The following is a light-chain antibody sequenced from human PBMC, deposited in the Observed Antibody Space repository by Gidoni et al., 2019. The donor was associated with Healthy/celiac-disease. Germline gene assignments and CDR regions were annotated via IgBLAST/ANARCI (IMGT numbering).Light chain of an antibody. J-gene: IGLJ2*01. CDR2: QDS. CDR3: QAWDSSTVV. V-gene: IGLV3-1*01. CDR1: KLWDKY. Sequence: SYELTPPPSVSVSPRQTASITFSGDKLWDKYARWYQQKTGQSPVLFIYQDSKRHSGIPVRFSGYNSVNTATLTISGTQAMDEADYYCQAWDSSTVVFGGGTKLTVL.